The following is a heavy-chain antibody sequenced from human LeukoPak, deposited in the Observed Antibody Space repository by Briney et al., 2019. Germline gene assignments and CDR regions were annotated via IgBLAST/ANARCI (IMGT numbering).Heavy chain of an antibody. CDR3: ARANSPHYYGSGRYYFDY. Sequence: GGSLRLSCAVSGFIVSSSYMSWVRQAPGKGLEWVSVIYSGGSTYYADSVKGRFTISRDNSKNTLYLQMNSLRAEDTAVYYCARANSPHYYGSGRYYFDYWGQGTLVTVSS. J-gene: IGHJ4*02. CDR1: GFIVSSSY. D-gene: IGHD3-10*01. CDR2: IYSGGST. V-gene: IGHV3-66*01.